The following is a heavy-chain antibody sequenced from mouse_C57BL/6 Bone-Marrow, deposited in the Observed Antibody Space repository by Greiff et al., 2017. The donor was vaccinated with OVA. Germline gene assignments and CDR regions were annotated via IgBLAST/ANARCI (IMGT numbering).Heavy chain of an antibody. CDR3: ARLITTVVARAMDY. D-gene: IGHD1-1*01. CDR1: GFTFSDYY. Sequence: EVQVVESGGGLVQPGGSLKLSCAASGFTFSDYYMYWVRQTPEKRLEWVAYISNGGGSTYYPDTVKGRFTISRDNAKNTLYLQMSRLKSEDTAMYYCARLITTVVARAMDYWGQGTSVTVSS. V-gene: IGHV5-12*01. CDR2: ISNGGGST. J-gene: IGHJ4*01.